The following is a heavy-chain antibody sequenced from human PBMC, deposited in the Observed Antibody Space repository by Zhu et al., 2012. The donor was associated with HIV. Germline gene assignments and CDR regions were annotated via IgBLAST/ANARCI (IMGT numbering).Heavy chain of an antibody. CDR3: ARSRVTAPWYYFDY. CDR2: RYQSGDS. J-gene: IGHJ4*02. CDR1: GASVSSSNW. V-gene: IGHV4-4*02. Sequence: QVQLQESGPGLVQPSGTLSLTCAVSGASVSSSNWWSWVRQTPGKGLEWIGERYQSGDSYYNPSLKSRVIISIDKSKNQFSLKVNSVTAADTGIYFCARSRVTAPWYYFDYWGRESVVTVSS. D-gene: IGHD2-21*02.